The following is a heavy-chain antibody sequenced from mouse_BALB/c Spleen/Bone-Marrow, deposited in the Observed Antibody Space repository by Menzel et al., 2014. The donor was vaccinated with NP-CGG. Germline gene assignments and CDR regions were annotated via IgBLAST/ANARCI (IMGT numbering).Heavy chain of an antibody. V-gene: IGHV1-61*01. CDR2: IHPSDSET. D-gene: IGHD2-1*01. CDR1: GYSFTTYW. CDR3: AREEVYYGISWFAY. Sequence: VQLVESGTEVVRPGASVKLSCKASGYSFTTYWMNWVKQRPGQGLEWIGMIHPSDSETRLNQKFKDKATLTVDKSSSTAYMQLNSPTSEDSAVYYWAREEVYYGISWFAYWGQGTLVTVSA. J-gene: IGHJ3*01.